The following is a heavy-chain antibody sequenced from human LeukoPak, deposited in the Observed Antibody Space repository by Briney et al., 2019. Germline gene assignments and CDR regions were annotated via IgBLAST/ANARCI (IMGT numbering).Heavy chain of an antibody. CDR3: ASRSGVIVP. J-gene: IGHJ5*02. Sequence: PGGSLRLPCAASGFTFSSSAMNWVRQAPGKGLEWVSSISSSSYIYYADSVKGRFTISRDNAKNSLYLQMNSLRAEDTAVYYCASRSGVIVPWGQGTLVTVSS. CDR1: GFTFSSSA. D-gene: IGHD3-10*01. CDR2: ISSSSYI. V-gene: IGHV3-21*01.